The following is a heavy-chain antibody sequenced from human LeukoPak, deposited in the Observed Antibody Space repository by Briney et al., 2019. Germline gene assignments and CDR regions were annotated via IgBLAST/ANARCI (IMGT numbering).Heavy chain of an antibody. CDR3: ARDPLGENAF. D-gene: IGHD2-2*01. CDR2: INSAGSST. CDR1: GFTFSRYW. Sequence: GGSLRLSCTASGFTFSRYWMHWVRQAPGKGLVWVSTINSAGSSTTYADSVKGRFAISRDNAKNTLYLQMNSLRAEDTAIYYCARDPLGENAFWGQGALVTVSS. J-gene: IGHJ4*02. V-gene: IGHV3-74*01.